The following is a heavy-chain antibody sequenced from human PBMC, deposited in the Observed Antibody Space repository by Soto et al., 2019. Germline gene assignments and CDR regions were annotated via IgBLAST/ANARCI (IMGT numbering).Heavy chain of an antibody. CDR3: AKDKEVVVGATTVDVWFDY. V-gene: IGHV3-23*01. CDR1: GFTFSSYA. Sequence: GSLRLSCAASGFTFSSYAMSWVRQAPGKGLEWVSAISGSGGSTYYADSVKGRFTISRDNSKNTLYLQMNSLRAEDTAVYYCAKDKEVVVGATTVDVWFDYWGQGTLVTVSS. D-gene: IGHD1-26*01. CDR2: ISGSGGST. J-gene: IGHJ4*02.